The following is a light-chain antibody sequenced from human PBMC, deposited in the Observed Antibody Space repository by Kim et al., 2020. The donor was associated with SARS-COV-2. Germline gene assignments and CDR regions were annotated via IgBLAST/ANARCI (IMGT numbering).Light chain of an antibody. Sequence: VSPGQTASVTCAGDKLGDKYASWYQQKPGQSPVLVIYQDSKRPSGIPERFSGSNSGNTATLTISGTQSMDEADYYCQAWDSSYVVFGGGTQLTVL. CDR1: KLGDKY. CDR3: QAWDSSYVV. V-gene: IGLV3-1*01. CDR2: QDS. J-gene: IGLJ2*01.